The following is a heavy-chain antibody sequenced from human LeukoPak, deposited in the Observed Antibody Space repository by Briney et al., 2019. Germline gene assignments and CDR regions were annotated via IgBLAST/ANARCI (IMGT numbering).Heavy chain of an antibody. CDR2: ISSSSSYI. V-gene: IGHV3-21*01. D-gene: IGHD6-13*01. J-gene: IGHJ4*02. CDR1: GFTFSSYS. Sequence: GSLRLSCAASGFTFSSYSMNWVRQPPGKGLEWVSSISSSSSYIYYADSVKGRFTISRDNAKNSLYLQMNSLRAEDTAVYYCARDRRYSVGGVDYWGQGTLVSVSS. CDR3: ARDRRYSVGGVDY.